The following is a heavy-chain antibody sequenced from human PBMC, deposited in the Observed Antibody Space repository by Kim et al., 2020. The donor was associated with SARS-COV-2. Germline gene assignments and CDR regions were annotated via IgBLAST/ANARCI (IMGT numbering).Heavy chain of an antibody. CDR2: INAGNGNT. D-gene: IGHD5-12*01. Sequence: ASVKVSCKASGYTFTSYAMHWVRQAPGQRLEWMGWINAGNGNTKYSQKFQGRVTITRDTSASTAYMELSSLRSEDTAVYYCARGSGYLYQSIDYWGQGTLVTVSS. CDR3: ARGSGYLYQSIDY. CDR1: GYTFTSYA. J-gene: IGHJ4*02. V-gene: IGHV1-3*01.